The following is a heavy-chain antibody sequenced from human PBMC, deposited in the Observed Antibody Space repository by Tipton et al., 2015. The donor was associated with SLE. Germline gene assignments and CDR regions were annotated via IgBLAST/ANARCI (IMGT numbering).Heavy chain of an antibody. D-gene: IGHD4-17*01. CDR2: ISNSGSSL. CDR3: AKHSAPYGDYVRGGLDY. J-gene: IGHJ4*02. V-gene: IGHV3-11*01. Sequence: SLRLSCAASGFIFSDYYMSWVRQAPGKGLEWVSYISNSGSSLYYEDSVKGRFTISRDNAKNSLFLQMDSLRAEDTAVYFCAKHSAPYGDYVRGGLDYWGQGTLVTVSS. CDR1: GFIFSDYY.